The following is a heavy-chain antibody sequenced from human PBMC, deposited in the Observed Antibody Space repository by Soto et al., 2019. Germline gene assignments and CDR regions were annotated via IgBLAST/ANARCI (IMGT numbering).Heavy chain of an antibody. J-gene: IGHJ4*02. Sequence: ASVKVSCKTSGYTFSNYAISWVRQAPGQGLEWMGWVSPYNGNANYTEKFQGRVSMTTDTSTTTAYMELTSLTSDDTAIYYCAREISLIMAAPDYWGQGTLVTVSS. CDR1: GYTFSNYA. D-gene: IGHD2-8*01. V-gene: IGHV1-18*04. CDR3: AREISLIMAAPDY. CDR2: VSPYNGNA.